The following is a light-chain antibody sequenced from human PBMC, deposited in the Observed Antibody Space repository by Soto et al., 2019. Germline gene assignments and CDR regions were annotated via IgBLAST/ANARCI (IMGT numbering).Light chain of an antibody. Sequence: EIVLTQSPGTLSLSPGERATLSCMASQSVISNNLAWYQQKPGQAPRLLLYGASSRATGIPDRFSGSGSGTEFTLTISRLEPDDFAVYYCQQYGSSLWTFGPGTKVDIK. CDR2: GAS. J-gene: IGKJ3*01. CDR3: QQYGSSLWT. CDR1: QSVISNN. V-gene: IGKV3-20*01.